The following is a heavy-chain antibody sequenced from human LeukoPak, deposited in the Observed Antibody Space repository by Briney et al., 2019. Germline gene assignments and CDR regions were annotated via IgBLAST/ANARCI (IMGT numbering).Heavy chain of an antibody. Sequence: ETLSLTCTVSGGSISSSSYYWGWVRQAPGKGLEWVSTISGVGDSTYYAESVKGRFTMSRDNSKNTVYLQMNSLRVEDTAIYYCAKRADGCSGVSCYYYYMDVWGKGTTVTVSS. V-gene: IGHV3-23*01. J-gene: IGHJ6*03. CDR1: GGSISSSSYY. CDR2: ISGVGDST. CDR3: AKRADGCSGVSCYYYYMDV. D-gene: IGHD2-15*01.